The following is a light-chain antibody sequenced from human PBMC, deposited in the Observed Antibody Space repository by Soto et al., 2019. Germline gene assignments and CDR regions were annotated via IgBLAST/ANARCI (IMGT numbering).Light chain of an antibody. CDR3: QQYNSYWT. CDR2: KAS. CDR1: QSISSW. V-gene: IGKV1-5*03. J-gene: IGKJ1*01. Sequence: DIQMTQSPSTLSASVGDRVTITCRASQSISSWLAWYQQKPGKAPKVLIYKASSLETGVPSRFSGSGSGTEFTVTINSLQPDDFATYYCQQYNSYWTFGQGTRVEIK.